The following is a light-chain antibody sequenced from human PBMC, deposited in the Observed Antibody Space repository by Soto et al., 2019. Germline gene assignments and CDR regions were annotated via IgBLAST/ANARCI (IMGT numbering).Light chain of an antibody. V-gene: IGLV2-14*01. Sequence: QSALTQPASVSRSPGQSVTISCTGTSSDVGGYNYVSWYQQHPGKAPKLMISEVSHRPSGVSNRFSGSKSGNTASLTISGLQAEDEADYYCSSYTTTSTWVFGGGTKLTVL. CDR2: EVS. CDR3: SSYTTTSTWV. J-gene: IGLJ3*02. CDR1: SSDVGGYNY.